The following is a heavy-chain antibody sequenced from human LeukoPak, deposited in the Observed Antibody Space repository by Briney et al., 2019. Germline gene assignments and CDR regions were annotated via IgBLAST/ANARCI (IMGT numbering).Heavy chain of an antibody. J-gene: IGHJ4*02. V-gene: IGHV4-39*01. CDR3: APAYCNGDCFGY. Sequence: SETLSLTCTVSGGSISNNSYYWGWSRQPRGKGLEYIDRIYYTGSPCYNPSLKSRVPMSVDTSKNQFSLKLSSVTAADTAVYYCAPAYCNGDCFGYWGQGTLVTVSS. D-gene: IGHD2-15*01. CDR1: GGSISNNSYY. CDR2: IYYTGSP.